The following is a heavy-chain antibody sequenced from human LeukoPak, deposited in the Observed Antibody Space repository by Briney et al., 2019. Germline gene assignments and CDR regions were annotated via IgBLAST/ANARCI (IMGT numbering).Heavy chain of an antibody. CDR1: GGSISSYY. D-gene: IGHD3-22*01. CDR3: ARAGYSDSFDY. J-gene: IGHJ4*02. CDR2: IYYSGST. Sequence: SETPSLTCTVSGGSISSYYWSWIRQPPGKGLEWIGYIYYSGSTNYNPSLKSRVTISVDTSKNQFSLKLSSVTAADTAVYYCARAGYSDSFDYWGQGTLVTVSS. V-gene: IGHV4-59*01.